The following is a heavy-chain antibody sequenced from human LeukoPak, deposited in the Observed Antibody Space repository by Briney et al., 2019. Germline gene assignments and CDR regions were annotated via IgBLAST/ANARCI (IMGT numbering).Heavy chain of an antibody. CDR2: IHLSGTT. V-gene: IGHV4-4*02. CDR1: GGSISTKNW. D-gene: IGHD3-10*01. J-gene: IGHJ3*01. Sequence: PSGTLSLTCAVSGGSISTKNWWSWVRQAPGRGLEWIGEIHLSGTTNYNPSLTSRATISIDKSKTQLSLKVDSVTAADTAVYYCARTRQGSNTFDLWGQGTVVTVSS. CDR3: ARTRQGSNTFDL.